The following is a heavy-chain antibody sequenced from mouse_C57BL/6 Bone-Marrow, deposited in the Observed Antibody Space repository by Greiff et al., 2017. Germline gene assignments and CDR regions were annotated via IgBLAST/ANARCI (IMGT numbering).Heavy chain of an antibody. D-gene: IGHD2-2*01. Sequence: QVQLKQSGAELARPGASVKLSCKASGYTFTSYGISWVKQRTGQGLEWIGEIYPRSGNTYYNEKFKGKDTLTADKSSSTAYMELRSLTSGDSAVYFCARRDGYDGYWGQGTTLTVSS. V-gene: IGHV1-81*01. CDR2: IYPRSGNT. CDR1: GYTFTSYG. J-gene: IGHJ2*01. CDR3: ARRDGYDGY.